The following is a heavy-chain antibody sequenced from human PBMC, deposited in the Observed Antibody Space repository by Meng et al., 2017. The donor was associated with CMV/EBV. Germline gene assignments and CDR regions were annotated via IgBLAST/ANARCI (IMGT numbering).Heavy chain of an antibody. J-gene: IGHJ4*02. CDR3: ARAQYSSSCDY. CDR2: IYYSGST. D-gene: IGHD6-13*01. CDR1: GGSINSGDYY. Sequence: QVQRPESGPGTVKPSQTLALPCTVPGGSINSGDYYWSWIRQPPGKGLEWIGYIYYSGSTYYNPSLKSRVTISVDTSKNQFSLKLSSVTAADTAVYYCARAQYSSSCDYWGQGTLVTVSS. V-gene: IGHV4-30-4*08.